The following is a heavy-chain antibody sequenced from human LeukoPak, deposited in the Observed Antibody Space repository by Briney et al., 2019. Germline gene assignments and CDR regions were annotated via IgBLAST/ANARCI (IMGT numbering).Heavy chain of an antibody. CDR3: ARSLLGRDNELYYMDV. CDR2: ISSNGGST. V-gene: IGHV3-64*01. J-gene: IGHJ6*03. CDR1: GFTFSSYA. Sequence: GGSLRLSCAASGFTFSSYAMHWVRQAPGKGLEYVSAISSNGGSTYYANSVKGRFTISRDNSKNTLYLQMGSLRAEDMAVYYCARSLLGRDNELYYMDVWGKGTTVTVSS. D-gene: IGHD1-1*01.